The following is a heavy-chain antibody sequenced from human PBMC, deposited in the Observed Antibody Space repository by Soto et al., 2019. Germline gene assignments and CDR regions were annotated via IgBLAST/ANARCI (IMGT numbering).Heavy chain of an antibody. CDR3: ARHGSDSGWFFFDP. D-gene: IGHD6-19*01. CDR1: GYTFTGYY. J-gene: IGHJ5*02. Sequence: ASVKVSCKASGYTFTGYYMHWVRQAPGQGLEWMGWINPNSGGTNYAQKFQGWVTMTRDTSISTAYMELSRLRSDDTAVYYCARHGSDSGWFFFDPWGQGALVTVSS. CDR2: INPNSGGT. V-gene: IGHV1-2*04.